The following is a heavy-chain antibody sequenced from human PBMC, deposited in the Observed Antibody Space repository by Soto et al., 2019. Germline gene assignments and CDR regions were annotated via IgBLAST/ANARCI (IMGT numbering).Heavy chain of an antibody. CDR2: IYYSGST. J-gene: IGHJ6*01. CDR1: VGSVSSGSYY. CDR3: ARDYSFLGRQPTNYYYHYGMEV. V-gene: IGHV4-61*01. Sequence: SETLSLTCTFSVGSVSSGSYYCSWIRQPPWKGLEWIGYIYYSGSTNYNPSLKSRVTISVDTSKNQFSLKLSSVTAADTAVYYCARDYSFLGRQPTNYYYHYGMEVWGQGTTVSVS. D-gene: IGHD2-21*01.